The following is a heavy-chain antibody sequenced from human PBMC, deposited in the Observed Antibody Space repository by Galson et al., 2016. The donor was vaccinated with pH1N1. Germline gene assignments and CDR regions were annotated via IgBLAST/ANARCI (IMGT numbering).Heavy chain of an antibody. CDR2: ISSNNIYI. Sequence: SLRLSCAASGFTFSNDEMNWVRQAPGEGLEWISFISSNNIYIYYADSVKGRFTISRDNAKNSLYLQMKSLRAEDTAVFYCARSHYYDSSGYYYFDYWGQGTLVTVSS. D-gene: IGHD3-22*01. J-gene: IGHJ4*02. V-gene: IGHV3-21*05. CDR3: ARSHYYDSSGYYYFDY. CDR1: GFTFSNDE.